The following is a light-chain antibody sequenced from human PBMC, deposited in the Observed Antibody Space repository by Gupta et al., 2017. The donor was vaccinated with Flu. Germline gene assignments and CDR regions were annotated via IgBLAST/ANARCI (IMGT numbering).Light chain of an antibody. CDR3: QQDGSSPRT. CDR1: QSVRSSY. J-gene: IGKJ1*01. CDR2: GAS. Sequence: EIVLTQSPGTLSLSPGERATLSCRASQSVRSSYLAWYQQKPGQAPRLLIYGASSSATGVPDRFSGSGSGTEFTLTISRLEPEDFAVYYCQQDGSSPRTFGQGTKVEIK. V-gene: IGKV3-20*01.